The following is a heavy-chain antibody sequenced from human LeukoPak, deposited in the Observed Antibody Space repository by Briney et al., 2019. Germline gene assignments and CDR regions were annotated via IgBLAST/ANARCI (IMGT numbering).Heavy chain of an antibody. CDR1: GFTFSSYE. CDR3: ARLKGIAFAY. J-gene: IGHJ4*02. V-gene: IGHV3-48*03. Sequence: GGSLRLSCAASGFTFSSYEMNWVRQAPGKGLEWVSYISSCGSTIYYADSVKGRFTISRDNAKNSLYLQMNSMRAEDTAVYYCARLKGIAFAYWGLGTLVTVPS. D-gene: IGHD6-13*01. CDR2: ISSCGSTI.